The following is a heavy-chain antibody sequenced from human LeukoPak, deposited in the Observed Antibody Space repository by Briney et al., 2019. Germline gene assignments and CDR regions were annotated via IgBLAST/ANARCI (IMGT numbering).Heavy chain of an antibody. Sequence: GASVKVSCKASGHTFTGYYMHWVRQAPGQGLEWMGWINPNSGGTNYAQKFQGKVTMNSDTSISKAYMELSRLRSEDTAVYFCARVRVATSHYYYGMDVWGQGTTVTVSS. CDR3: ARVRVATSHYYYGMDV. CDR2: INPNSGGT. J-gene: IGHJ6*02. V-gene: IGHV1-2*02. D-gene: IGHD5-12*01. CDR1: GHTFTGYY.